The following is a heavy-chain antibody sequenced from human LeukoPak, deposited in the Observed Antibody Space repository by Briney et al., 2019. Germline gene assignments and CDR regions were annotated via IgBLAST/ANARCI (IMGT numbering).Heavy chain of an antibody. V-gene: IGHV1-69*05. D-gene: IGHD2-2*02. CDR1: GGTFSSYA. CDR2: IIPIFGTA. J-gene: IGHJ4*02. CDR3: ASGTLDCSSASCYRYDY. Sequence: GSSVKVSCKASGGTFSSYAISWVRQAPGQGLEWMGGIIPIFGTANYAQKFQGRVTITTDESTSTAYMELSSLRSEDTAVYYCASGTLDCSSASCYRYDYWGQGTLSPSPQ.